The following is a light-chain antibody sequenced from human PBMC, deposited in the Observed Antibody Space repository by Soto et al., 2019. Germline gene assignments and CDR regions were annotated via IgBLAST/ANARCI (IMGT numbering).Light chain of an antibody. CDR2: ANN. Sequence: QSALTQPPSASGTPGQRVTISCSGSSSNIGSNTVNWYQQLPGTAPKLLIHANNQRPSGVPDRFSGSKSGTSASLAISWLQSEEADYYCAAWDDSLNGYVFXTGTKVTVL. J-gene: IGLJ1*01. CDR1: SSNIGSNT. CDR3: AAWDDSLNGYV. V-gene: IGLV1-44*01.